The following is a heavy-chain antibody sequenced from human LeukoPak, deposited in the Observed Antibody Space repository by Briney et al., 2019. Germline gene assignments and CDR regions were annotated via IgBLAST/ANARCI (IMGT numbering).Heavy chain of an antibody. D-gene: IGHD4-17*01. V-gene: IGHV4-39*07. CDR1: GGSISSSSYY. CDR2: IYYSGST. CDR3: ARRNYGDYYFDY. J-gene: IGHJ4*02. Sequence: PSETLSLTCTVSGGSISSSSYYWGWIRQPPGKGLEWIGSIYYSGSTYYNPSLKSRVTISVDTSKNQFSLKLSSVTAADTAVYYCARRNYGDYYFDYWGQGTLVTVSS.